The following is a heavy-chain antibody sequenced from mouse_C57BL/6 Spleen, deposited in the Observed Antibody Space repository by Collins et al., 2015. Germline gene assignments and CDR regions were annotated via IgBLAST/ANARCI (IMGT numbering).Heavy chain of an antibody. D-gene: IGHD2-2*01. CDR2: IDPSDSYT. V-gene: IGHV1-69*01. CDR1: GYTFTSYW. Sequence: QVQLQQPGAELVMPGASVKLSCKASGYTFTSYWMHWVKQRPGQGLEWIGEIDPSDSYTNYNQKFKGKSTLTVDKSSSTAYMQLSSLTSEDSAVYYCARGYDVFDYWGQGTTLTVSS. J-gene: IGHJ2*01. CDR3: ARGYDVFDY.